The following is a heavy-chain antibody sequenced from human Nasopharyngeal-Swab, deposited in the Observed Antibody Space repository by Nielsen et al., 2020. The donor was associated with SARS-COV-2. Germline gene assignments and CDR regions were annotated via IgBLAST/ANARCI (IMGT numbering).Heavy chain of an antibody. CDR2: IYYSGST. J-gene: IGHJ4*02. V-gene: IGHV4-39*01. D-gene: IGHD5-12*01. CDR3: ARHLKGSGYDYVSLGD. Sequence: GSLRLSCTVSGGSISSGGYYWSWIRQPPGKGLEWIGSIYYSGSTYYNPSLKSRVTISVDTSKNQFSLKLSSVTAADTAVFYCARHLKGSGYDYVSLGDWGQGTLVTVSS. CDR1: GGSISSGGYY.